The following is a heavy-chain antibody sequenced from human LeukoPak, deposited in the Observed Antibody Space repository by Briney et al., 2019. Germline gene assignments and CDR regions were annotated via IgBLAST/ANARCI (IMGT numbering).Heavy chain of an antibody. V-gene: IGHV4-59*02. CDR3: ARGHWGCDY. CDR2: IFHTGNT. J-gene: IGHJ4*02. Sequence: SETLSLTCTVSGGSVSGYYWSWIRQPPGNGLEWIGYIFHTGNTNYNPSLGSRVTISVDTSKNQFSLKLTSVTAADTAVYYCARGHWGCDYWGQGALVTVSS. D-gene: IGHD7-27*01. CDR1: GGSVSGYY.